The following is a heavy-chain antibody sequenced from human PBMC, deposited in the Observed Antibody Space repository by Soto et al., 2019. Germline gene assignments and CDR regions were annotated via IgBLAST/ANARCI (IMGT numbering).Heavy chain of an antibody. CDR3: ASRHSSPYFDY. Sequence: QVQLQESGPGLVKPSQTLSLTCTVSGGSISSGDYYWSWIRQPPGKGLEWIGSSYYSGSTYYNPSRRSRITISVDTSKTHFSLKLTSVTAADTAVYYCASRHSSPYFDYWGQGTLVTVSS. V-gene: IGHV4-30-4*01. J-gene: IGHJ4*02. CDR2: SYYSGST. D-gene: IGHD6-13*01. CDR1: GGSISSGDYY.